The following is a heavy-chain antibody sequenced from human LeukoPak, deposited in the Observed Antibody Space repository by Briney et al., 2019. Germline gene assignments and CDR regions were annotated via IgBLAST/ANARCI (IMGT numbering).Heavy chain of an antibody. CDR3: ARERMYSGSGSTYPYYDY. D-gene: IGHD3-10*01. V-gene: IGHV3-7*01. Sequence: GGSLRLSCAASGFTFSSYWMSWVRQSPGKGLEWVANIKPDGSEKYFMDSVKGRFTISRDNAKNALYLEMDSLRAEDTAEYFCARERMYSGSGSTYPYYDYWGQGTLVTVSS. J-gene: IGHJ4*02. CDR1: GFTFSSYW. CDR2: IKPDGSEK.